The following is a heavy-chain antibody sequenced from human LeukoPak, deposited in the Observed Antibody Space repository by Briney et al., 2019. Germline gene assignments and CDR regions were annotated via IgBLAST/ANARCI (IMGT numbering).Heavy chain of an antibody. CDR2: IYHSGST. CDR3: ARGDSSGPRVFDI. V-gene: IGHV4-30-2*01. CDR1: GFTFSSYW. Sequence: LRLSCAASGFTFSSYWMSWIRQPPGKGLEWIGYIYHSGSTYYNPSLKSRVTISVDRSKNQFSLKLSSVTAADTAVYYCARGDSSGPRVFDIWGQGTMVTVSS. J-gene: IGHJ3*02. D-gene: IGHD3-22*01.